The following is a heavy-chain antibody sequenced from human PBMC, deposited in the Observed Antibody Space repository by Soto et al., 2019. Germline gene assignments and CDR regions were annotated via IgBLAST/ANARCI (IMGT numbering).Heavy chain of an antibody. CDR2: ISGSGGST. Sequence: EVQLLESGGGLVQPGGSLRLSCAASGFTFSSYAMSWVRQAPGKGLEWVSAISGSGGSTYSADSMKGRFTISRDNSKSTLSLQMNSLRAEDTAVYYCVKDDAHYCSGGGCYLGVYFHHWGQGTLVTVSS. V-gene: IGHV3-23*01. CDR1: GFTFSSYA. CDR3: VKDDAHYCSGGGCYLGVYFHH. J-gene: IGHJ1*01. D-gene: IGHD2-15*01.